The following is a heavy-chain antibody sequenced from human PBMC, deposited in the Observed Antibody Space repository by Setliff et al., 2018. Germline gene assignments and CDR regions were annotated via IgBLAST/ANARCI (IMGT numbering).Heavy chain of an antibody. Sequence: ETLSLTCTVSGGSVSNSGFFWGWLRQAPGKGLEWIGNIYDSGSSNYNASLKSRLIITRDASKNQISLKLTSVTAADTAVYYCGRGFSRIEGWGNWFDPWGQGILVTVSS. CDR1: GGSVSNSGFF. CDR3: GRGFSRIEGWGNWFDP. CDR2: IYDSGSS. J-gene: IGHJ5*02. V-gene: IGHV4-39*01. D-gene: IGHD2-15*01.